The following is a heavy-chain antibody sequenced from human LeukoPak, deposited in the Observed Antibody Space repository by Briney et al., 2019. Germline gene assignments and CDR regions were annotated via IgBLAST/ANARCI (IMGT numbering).Heavy chain of an antibody. D-gene: IGHD1-14*01. CDR2: IYYSGTT. CDR3: ARGRPYNVGLPPWFDP. J-gene: IGHJ5*02. V-gene: IGHV4-39*07. Sequence: PSETLSLTCTVSGGSISSNSDYWGWIRQPPGKGLEWIGSIYYSGTTYYNPSLKSRVTISVDTSRNQFSLSLGSMTAADTAVYYCARGRPYNVGLPPWFDPWGQGTLVTVSS. CDR1: GGSISSNSDY.